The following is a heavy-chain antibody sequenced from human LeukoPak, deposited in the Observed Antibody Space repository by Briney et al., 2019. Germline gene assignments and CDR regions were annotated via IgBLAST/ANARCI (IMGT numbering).Heavy chain of an antibody. V-gene: IGHV4-39*01. CDR1: GGSISSSSYY. Sequence: PSETLSLTCTVSGGSISSSSYYWGWIRQPPGKGLEWIGSIYYSGSTYYNPSLKSRVTISVDTSKNQFSLKLSSVTAADTAVYYCAGLNGSGSHIDYWGQGTLVTVSS. CDR3: AGLNGSGSHIDY. CDR2: IYYSGST. J-gene: IGHJ4*02. D-gene: IGHD3-10*01.